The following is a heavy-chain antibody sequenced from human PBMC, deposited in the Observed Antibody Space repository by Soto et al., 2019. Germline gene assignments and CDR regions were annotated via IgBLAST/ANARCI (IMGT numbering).Heavy chain of an antibody. CDR1: GFTFGDYA. Sequence: SLGLSCTASGFTFGDYAMSWFRQAPGKGLEWVGFIRSKAYGGTTEYAASVKGRFTISRDDSKSIAYLQMNSLKTEDTAVYYCTSGIAAAGSLVDYWGQGTLVTVSS. CDR2: IRSKAYGGTT. CDR3: TSGIAAAGSLVDY. D-gene: IGHD6-13*01. V-gene: IGHV3-49*03. J-gene: IGHJ4*02.